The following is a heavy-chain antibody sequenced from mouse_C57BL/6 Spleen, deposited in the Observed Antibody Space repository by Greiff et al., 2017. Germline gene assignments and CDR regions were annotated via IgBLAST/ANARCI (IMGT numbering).Heavy chain of an antibody. CDR2: FYPGGGCI. CDR3: ARRGYGSYYYAMDY. J-gene: IGHJ4*01. Sequence: VQLQESGAELVKPGASVKLSCKASGYTFTEYTIHWVKQRSGQGLEWIGWFYPGGGCIKYNEKFKDKATLTADKSSSTAYMELSRLPSEDSAVYYCARRGYGSYYYAMDYWGQGTTLTVSS. CDR1: GYTFTEYT. V-gene: IGHV1-62-2*01. D-gene: IGHD2-10*02.